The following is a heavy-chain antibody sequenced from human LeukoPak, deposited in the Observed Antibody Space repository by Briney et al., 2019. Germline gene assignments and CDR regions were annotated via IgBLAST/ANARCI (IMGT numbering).Heavy chain of an antibody. Sequence: WLGWMNPNSGKTGCAQKFQGRLTITWNTSINTVYMELGSLRSEDTAVYYCARIDYSNAFDIWGRGTMVTVSS. CDR3: ARIDYSNAFDI. CDR2: MNPNSGKT. J-gene: IGHJ3*02. D-gene: IGHD4-11*01. V-gene: IGHV1-8*03.